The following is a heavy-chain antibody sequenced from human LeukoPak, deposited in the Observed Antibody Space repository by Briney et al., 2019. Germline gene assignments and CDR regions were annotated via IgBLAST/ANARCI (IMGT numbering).Heavy chain of an antibody. V-gene: IGHV3-66*02. CDR1: GFTVSSNY. CDR3: AAIGVVPAAIFPAFDI. CDR2: IYSGGST. Sequence: GGSLRLSCAASGFTVSSNYMSWVRQAPGKGLEWVSVIYSGGSTYYADSVKGRFTISRDNSKNTLYLQMNSLRAEDTAVYYCAAIGVVPAAIFPAFDIWGQGTMVTVSS. D-gene: IGHD2-2*01. J-gene: IGHJ3*02.